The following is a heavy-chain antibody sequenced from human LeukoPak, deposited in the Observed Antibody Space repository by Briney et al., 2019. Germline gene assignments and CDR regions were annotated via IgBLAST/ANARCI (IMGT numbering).Heavy chain of an antibody. CDR2: IYPGDSDT. D-gene: IGHD2-15*01. CDR1: GYSFTSYW. CDR3: ARLPKDIVVVVAATH. V-gene: IGHV5-51*01. J-gene: IGHJ4*02. Sequence: GESLKISCKGSGYSFTSYWIGWVRQMPGKGLEWMGIIYPGDSDTRYSPSFQGQVTISADKSISTAYLQWSSLQASDTAMYYCARLPKDIVVVVAATHWGQGTLVTVSS.